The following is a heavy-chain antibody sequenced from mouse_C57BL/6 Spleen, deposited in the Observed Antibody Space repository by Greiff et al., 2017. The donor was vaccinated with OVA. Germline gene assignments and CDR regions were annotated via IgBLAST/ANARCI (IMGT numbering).Heavy chain of an antibody. Sequence: VQLPQSGAELARPGASVKLSCKASGYTFTSYGISWVKQRTGQGLEWIGEIYPRSGNTYYNEKFKGKATLTADKSSSTAYMELLRLTSEDSSVYFCSRYDYYAMDFWGQGTSVPVSS. CDR3: SRYDYYAMDF. CDR1: GYTFTSYG. CDR2: IYPRSGNT. V-gene: IGHV1-81*01. J-gene: IGHJ4*01.